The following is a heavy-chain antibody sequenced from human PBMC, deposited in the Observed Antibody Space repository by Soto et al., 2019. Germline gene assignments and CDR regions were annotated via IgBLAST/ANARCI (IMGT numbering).Heavy chain of an antibody. CDR1: GFTFDDYA. Sequence: EVQLVESGGGLVQPGRSLRLSCAASGFTFDDYAMHWVRQAPGKGLEWVSGISWNSGSIGYADSVKGRFTISRDNAKNSLYLQMNSLRAEDTALYYCAKDSMFAVAGVFDYWGQGTLVTVSS. D-gene: IGHD6-19*01. CDR3: AKDSMFAVAGVFDY. J-gene: IGHJ4*02. V-gene: IGHV3-9*01. CDR2: ISWNSGSI.